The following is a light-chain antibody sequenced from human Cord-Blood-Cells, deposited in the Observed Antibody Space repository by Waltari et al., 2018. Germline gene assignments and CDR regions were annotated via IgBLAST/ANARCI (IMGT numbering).Light chain of an antibody. J-gene: IGLJ1*01. CDR2: QDS. Sequence: SYDLPQPPSVSVSPGQTASITSSGDKLGDKYPCWYQQKPGQSPVLVIYQDSKRPSGIPERFSGSNSGNTATLTISGTQAMDEADYYCQAWDSSTYVFGTGTKVTVL. CDR1: KLGDKY. CDR3: QAWDSSTYV. V-gene: IGLV3-1*01.